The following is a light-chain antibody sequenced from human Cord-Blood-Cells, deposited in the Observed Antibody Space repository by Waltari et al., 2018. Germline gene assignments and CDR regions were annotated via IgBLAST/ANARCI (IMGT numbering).Light chain of an antibody. Sequence: TQMNMSPTTRSASVGDRVALTCRASQSISSWLAWYPQKPGKAPKLLIYDASSLESGVPSRFSGSGSGTEFTLTISSLQPDDFATYYCQQYNSYSTFGQGTKVEIK. J-gene: IGKJ1*01. CDR3: QQYNSYST. CDR2: DAS. V-gene: IGKV1-5*01. CDR1: QSISSW.